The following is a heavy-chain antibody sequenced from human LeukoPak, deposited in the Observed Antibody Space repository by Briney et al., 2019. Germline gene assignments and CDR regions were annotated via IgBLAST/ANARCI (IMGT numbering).Heavy chain of an antibody. CDR3: ARDFTSQNFFDH. J-gene: IGHJ4*01. V-gene: IGHV3-21*01. CDR2: SGHGVT. CDR1: GFIFSDSS. Sequence: GGSLRLTCATSGFIFSDSSMNWVRQAPGKGLEWVSSSGHGVTYYADSVKGRFTISRDDAKNSLFLQMNNLRAEDTAIYYCARDFTSQNFFDHWGQGTLVTVSS. D-gene: IGHD2/OR15-2a*01.